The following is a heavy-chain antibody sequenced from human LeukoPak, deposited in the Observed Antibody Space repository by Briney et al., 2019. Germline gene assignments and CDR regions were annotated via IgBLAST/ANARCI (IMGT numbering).Heavy chain of an antibody. J-gene: IGHJ4*02. V-gene: IGHV3-7*03. CDR1: GFTFSSKG. CDR2: IKQDGSEK. CDR3: ARDRRGPFDY. Sequence: GGSLRLSCAASGFTFSSKGMSWVRQAPGKGLEWVANIKQDGSEKYYVDSLKGRFTISRDNAKNSLYLQMNSLRADDTGVYYCARDRRGPFDYWGQGTLVTVSS. D-gene: IGHD3-10*01.